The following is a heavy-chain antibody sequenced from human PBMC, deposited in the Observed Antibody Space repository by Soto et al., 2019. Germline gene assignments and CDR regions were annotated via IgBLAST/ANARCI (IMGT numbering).Heavy chain of an antibody. V-gene: IGHV1-69*02. Sequence: ASVKVSCKASGGTFSSYTISWVRQAPGQGLEWMGRIIPILGIANYAQKFQGRVTITADKSTSTAYMELSSLRSEDTAVYYCASESSIAARFPGPYLLYFDYWGQGTLVTVSS. CDR2: IIPILGIA. D-gene: IGHD6-6*01. CDR3: ASESSIAARFPGPYLLYFDY. J-gene: IGHJ4*02. CDR1: GGTFSSYT.